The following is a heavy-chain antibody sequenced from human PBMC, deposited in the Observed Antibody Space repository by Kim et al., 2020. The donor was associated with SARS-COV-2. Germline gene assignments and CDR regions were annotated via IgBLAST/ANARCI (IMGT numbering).Heavy chain of an antibody. Sequence: TDTDPYLRVRVTISVDTSMNHFSLKLSSVTAADTAVYYCASDDTENGFDYWGQGTLVTVSS. J-gene: IGHJ4*02. CDR3: ASDDTENGFDY. D-gene: IGHD3-22*01. V-gene: IGHV4-34*01. CDR2: T.